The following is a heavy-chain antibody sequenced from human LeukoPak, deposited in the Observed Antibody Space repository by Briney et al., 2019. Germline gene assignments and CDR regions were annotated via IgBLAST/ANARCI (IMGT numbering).Heavy chain of an antibody. Sequence: ASVKVSCKVSGYTLIELSMHWVRQAPGKGLEWMGGFDPEDGETIYAQKFQGRVTMTEDTSTDTAYMELNSLRSDDTAVYYCARKSYSSSWPPRNDAFDIWGQGTMVTVSS. CDR3: ARKSYSSSWPPRNDAFDI. D-gene: IGHD6-13*01. CDR1: GYTLIELS. CDR2: FDPEDGET. J-gene: IGHJ3*02. V-gene: IGHV1-24*01.